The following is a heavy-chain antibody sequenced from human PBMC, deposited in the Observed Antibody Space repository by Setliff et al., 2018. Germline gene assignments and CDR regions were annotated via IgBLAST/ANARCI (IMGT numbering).Heavy chain of an antibody. CDR2: ISAYNGDT. D-gene: IGHD3-3*01. V-gene: IGHV1-18*01. J-gene: IGHJ4*02. CDR1: GYTFTSYG. Sequence: ASVKVSCKASGYTFTSYGISWVRQAPGQGLEWMGWISAYNGDTNYAQKLQGRVTMTTDTSTSTAYMELRSLRSDDTAVYYCARCRSVYYNFWSGYYPPDYWGQGTLVTVSS. CDR3: ARCRSVYYNFWSGYYPPDY.